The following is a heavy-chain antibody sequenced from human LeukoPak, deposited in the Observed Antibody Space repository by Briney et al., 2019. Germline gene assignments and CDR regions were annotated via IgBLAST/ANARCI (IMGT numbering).Heavy chain of an antibody. J-gene: IGHJ5*02. V-gene: IGHV1-2*04. CDR3: ARDSSGWALNWFDP. D-gene: IGHD6-19*01. CDR1: GYTFTGYY. Sequence: WASVKVSCKASGYTFTGYYMHWVRQAPGQGLEWMGWINPNSGGTNYAQKFQGWVTMTRDTSISTAYMELSRLKSDDTAVYYCARDSSGWALNWFDPWGQGTLVTVSS. CDR2: INPNSGGT.